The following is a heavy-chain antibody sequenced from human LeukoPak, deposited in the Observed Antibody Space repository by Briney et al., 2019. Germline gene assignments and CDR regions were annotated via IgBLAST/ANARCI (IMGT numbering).Heavy chain of an antibody. Sequence: GASVKVSCKASGYTFTSYYIHWVRQAPGQGLEYMGIIRPSGSTAYAQKFQGRVTMTRDTSTSAVYMEMSSLRSEDTAVYYCARGHVPVDTAMVDYWGQGTLVTVSS. CDR2: IRPSGST. D-gene: IGHD5-18*01. J-gene: IGHJ4*02. V-gene: IGHV1-46*01. CDR3: ARGHVPVDTAMVDY. CDR1: GYTFTSYY.